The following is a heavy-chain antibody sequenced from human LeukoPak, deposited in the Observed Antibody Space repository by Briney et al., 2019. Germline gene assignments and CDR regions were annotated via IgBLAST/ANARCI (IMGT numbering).Heavy chain of an antibody. CDR2: ISYGGIDK. CDR1: GFNFSSYA. D-gene: IGHD3-3*01. J-gene: IGHJ3*02. Sequence: GTSLRLSCAASGFNFSSYAMHWLRQAPGEGLEWVGLISYGGIDKSYADSVKGRFTISRDSSKRTLYLQMNSLRAEDTAMYYCARESWSDSVAFDIWGLGTMVIVSS. V-gene: IGHV3-30*04. CDR3: ARESWSDSVAFDI.